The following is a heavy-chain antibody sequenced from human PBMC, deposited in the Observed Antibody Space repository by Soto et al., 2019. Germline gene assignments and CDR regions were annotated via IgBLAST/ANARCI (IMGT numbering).Heavy chain of an antibody. Sequence: GGSLRLSCAASGFIFSNSWMHWVRQVSGKGLEWVSRINADGASTSYADSVKGRFTISRDNAKNTLYLHVNNLRAEDTAVYYCVKDLARGVGVPWFYLDAWGQGAMVTVSS. CDR3: VKDLARGVGVPWFYLDA. D-gene: IGHD3-9*01. V-gene: IGHV3-74*01. CDR2: INADGAST. J-gene: IGHJ4*02. CDR1: GFIFSNSW.